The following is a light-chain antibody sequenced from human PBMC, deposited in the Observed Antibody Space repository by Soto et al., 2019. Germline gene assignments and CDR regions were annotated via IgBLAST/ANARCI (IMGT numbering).Light chain of an antibody. CDR3: QQYLRSPRT. J-gene: IGKJ1*01. CDR2: TAS. Sequence: EIVMTQSPATLSLSPGERATLSCRASQSISSNLAWYQQKPGQAPRLLIYTASNRATGIPDRFSASGLGTEFTLTINRLEPEDFAVYYCQQYLRSPRTFGQGTKVDI. V-gene: IGKV3-20*01. CDR1: QSISSN.